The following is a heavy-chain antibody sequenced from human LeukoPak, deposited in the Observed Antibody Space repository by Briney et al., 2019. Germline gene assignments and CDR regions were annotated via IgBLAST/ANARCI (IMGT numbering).Heavy chain of an antibody. D-gene: IGHD3-10*01. CDR1: GFNFSRYP. Sequence: GGSLRLSCETSGFNFSRYPMHWVRQAPGKGLEWVALLSYDASFQYYEDAVKGRFTISRDNAKNSLYLQMNSLRVEDTAVYYCAKVAKYYYGSETYYFFEHWGQGTPVTASS. J-gene: IGHJ4*02. V-gene: IGHV3-30*04. CDR2: LSYDASFQ. CDR3: AKVAKYYYGSETYYFFEH.